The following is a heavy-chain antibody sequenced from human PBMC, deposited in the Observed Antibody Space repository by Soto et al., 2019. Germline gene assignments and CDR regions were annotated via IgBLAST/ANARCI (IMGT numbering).Heavy chain of an antibody. CDR1: GGSITNYY. J-gene: IGHJ4*02. V-gene: IGHV4-59*12. D-gene: IGHD5-18*01. Sequence: PSETLSLTCTVPGGSITNYYWSWIRQPPGKGLEWIGYIYYSGTTNYNPSHKSRVTISVDTSKNQFSQKLSSVTAADTAVYYCARDKSGYSYYYFDYWGQGTLVTVSS. CDR3: ARDKSGYSYYYFDY. CDR2: IYYSGTT.